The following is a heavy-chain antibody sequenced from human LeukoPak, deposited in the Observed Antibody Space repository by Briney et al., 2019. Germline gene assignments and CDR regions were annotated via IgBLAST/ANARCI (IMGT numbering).Heavy chain of an antibody. CDR2: IYTSGNT. D-gene: IGHD5-12*01. CDR3: ARDPSGWLLDL. Sequence: SETLSLTCTVSGGSFSSYYWSWIRQPAGKGLEWIGRIYTSGNTNYNPSLKSRVTMSVDTSKNQFSLRLPSVTAADTALYYCARDPSGWLLDLWGRGTLVTVSS. V-gene: IGHV4-4*07. CDR1: GGSFSSYY. J-gene: IGHJ2*01.